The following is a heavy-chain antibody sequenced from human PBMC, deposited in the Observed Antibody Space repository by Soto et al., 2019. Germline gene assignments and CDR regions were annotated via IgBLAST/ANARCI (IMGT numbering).Heavy chain of an antibody. Sequence: QDQLVQSGAEVKKPGASVKVSCKASGYTFNNYGITWVRQAPGQGLEWMGWISPYNGHTNYAQKLQGGVTMTTDTSTSTAYMERRSLRSDDTAVYYWSSDRSSFDYGGQGTLVTVSS. CDR3: SSDRSSFDY. CDR1: GYTFNNYG. V-gene: IGHV1-18*01. CDR2: ISPYNGHT. J-gene: IGHJ4*02. D-gene: IGHD6-6*01.